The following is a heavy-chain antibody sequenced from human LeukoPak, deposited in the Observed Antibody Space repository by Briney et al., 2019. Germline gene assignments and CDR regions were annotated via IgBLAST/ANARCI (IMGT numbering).Heavy chain of an antibody. CDR1: GFTFSSHG. J-gene: IGHJ4*02. CDR3: ARGGPDTPFDY. CDR2: IWFDGSNK. D-gene: IGHD2-15*01. V-gene: IGHV3-33*08. Sequence: GGSLRLSCAASGFTFSSHGMHWVRQAPGKGLEWVAVIWFDGSNKNYGDSVKGRFTISRDNYKNMLYLEMNSLRAEDTAMYFCARGGPDTPFDYWGQGTLVTVSS.